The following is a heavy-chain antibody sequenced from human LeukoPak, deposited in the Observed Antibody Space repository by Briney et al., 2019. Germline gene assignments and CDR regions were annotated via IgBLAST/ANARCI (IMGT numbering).Heavy chain of an antibody. D-gene: IGHD6-13*01. CDR2: IYSGGST. CDR3: ARGVYIAAAQYGY. Sequence: GGSLRLSCAASGFTVSSNYMSWVRQAPGKGLEWVSVIYSGGSTYYADSVKGRFTTSRDNSKNTLYLQMNSLRAEDTAVYYCARGVYIAAAQYGYWGQGTLVTVSS. J-gene: IGHJ4*02. V-gene: IGHV3-66*01. CDR1: GFTVSSNY.